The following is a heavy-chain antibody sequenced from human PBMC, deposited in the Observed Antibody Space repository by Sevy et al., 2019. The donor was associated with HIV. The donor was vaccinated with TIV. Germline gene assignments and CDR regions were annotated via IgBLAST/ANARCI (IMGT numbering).Heavy chain of an antibody. CDR1: GYSFTNYG. V-gene: IGHV1-18*01. D-gene: IGHD3-3*02. Sequence: ASVKVSCKASGYSFTNYGIGWVRQAPGQGLEWMGWISGYNGYTNYAQNLQGRVTMTTDTSTSTAYMELRSLRSDDTAIYYCAKEWKNIRSGFDPWGQGTLVTVSS. CDR2: ISGYNGYT. CDR3: AKEWKNIRSGFDP. J-gene: IGHJ5*02.